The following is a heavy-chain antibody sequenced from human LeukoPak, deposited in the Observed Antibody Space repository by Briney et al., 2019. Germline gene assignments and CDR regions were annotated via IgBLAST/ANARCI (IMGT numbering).Heavy chain of an antibody. CDR2: ISGSGGST. V-gene: IGHV3-23*01. J-gene: IGHJ4*02. Sequence: AGGSLRLSCAASGFTFSSYAMSWVRQAPGKGLEWVSAISGSGGSTYYSDSVKGRFTISRDNYKNTLYLQMNSLRAEDSAVYYCAKDPTRSTPSTVTPFCWGQGTLVTVSS. CDR3: AKDPTRSTPSTVTPFC. CDR1: GFTFSSYA. D-gene: IGHD4-17*01.